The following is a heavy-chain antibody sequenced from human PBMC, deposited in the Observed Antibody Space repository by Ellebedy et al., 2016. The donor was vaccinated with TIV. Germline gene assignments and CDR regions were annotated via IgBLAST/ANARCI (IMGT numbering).Heavy chain of an antibody. D-gene: IGHD1-26*01. V-gene: IGHV3-23*01. CDR3: TKSSLVEATYSFDY. CDR1: GFNFSKAW. Sequence: GESLKISCAASGFNFSKAWMNWVRQAPGKGLEWVASISDTAVHTYYADSVKGRFTISRDNSKNTLYLQMNSLRAEDTAVYYCTKSSLVEATYSFDYWGQGTLVTVSS. J-gene: IGHJ4*02. CDR2: ISDTAVHT.